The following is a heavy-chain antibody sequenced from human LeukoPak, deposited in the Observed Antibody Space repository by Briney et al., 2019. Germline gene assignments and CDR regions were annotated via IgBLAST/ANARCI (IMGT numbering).Heavy chain of an antibody. V-gene: IGHV3-23*01. CDR3: AKDLIRDLWFGES. CDR2: ISDNGGVT. J-gene: IGHJ5*02. Sequence: GGSLRLSCAASGFTFSSYAMSWVRQAPGKGLEWVSIISDNGGVTFYADSVKGRFTISRENSKNTLYLEMTSLRAEDTAMYYCAKDLIRDLWFGESWGQGTLVTVSS. CDR1: GFTFSSYA. D-gene: IGHD3-10*01.